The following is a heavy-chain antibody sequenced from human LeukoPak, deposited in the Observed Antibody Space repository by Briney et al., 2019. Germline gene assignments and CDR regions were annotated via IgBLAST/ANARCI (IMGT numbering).Heavy chain of an antibody. CDR3: ARFHRRPAPGASDI. CDR2: IYYSGST. V-gene: IGHV4-59*08. CDR1: GGSISSYY. Sequence: SETLSLTCTVSGGSISSYYWSWIRQPPGKGLEWIGYIYYSGSTNYNPSLKSRVTISVDTSKNQFSLKLSSVTAADTAVYYCARFHRRPAPGASDIWGQGTMVTVSS. J-gene: IGHJ3*02.